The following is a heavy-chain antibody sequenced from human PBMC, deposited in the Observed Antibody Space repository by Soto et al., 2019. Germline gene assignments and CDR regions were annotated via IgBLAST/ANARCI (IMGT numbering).Heavy chain of an antibody. D-gene: IGHD6-19*01. CDR1: GFTFGGSA. CDR2: IRSKTNSYAT. V-gene: IGHV3-73*01. CDR3: TRQTDAVQWLVVPTDYNFDY. Sequence: GALRLSCAASGFTFGGSAMHWVRQASGKGLEWVGHIRSKTNSYATAYAESVKGRFTISRDDSMNTAYLQMNSLKTEDTAVYFCTRQTDAVQWLVVPTDYNFDYWGQGTLVTVSS. J-gene: IGHJ4*02.